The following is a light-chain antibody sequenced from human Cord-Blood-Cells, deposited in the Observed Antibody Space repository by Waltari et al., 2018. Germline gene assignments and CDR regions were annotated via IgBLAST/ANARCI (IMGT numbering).Light chain of an antibody. Sequence: SVLTQPPSVSGAPGQRVTISCHGSSSNLGAGYSVTWYQQLPGTAPQLLIYGNSNRPSGVPDRFSGSKSGTSASLAITGLQAEDEADYYCQSYDSSLRGVFGTGTKVTVL. J-gene: IGLJ1*01. V-gene: IGLV1-40*01. CDR3: QSYDSSLRGV. CDR1: SSNLGAGYS. CDR2: GNS.